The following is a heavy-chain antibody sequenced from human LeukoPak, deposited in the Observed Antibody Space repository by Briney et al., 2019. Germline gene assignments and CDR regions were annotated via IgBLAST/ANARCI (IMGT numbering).Heavy chain of an antibody. CDR2: INHSGST. J-gene: IGHJ4*02. CDR3: ASPPAPYGDYRPPLHY. V-gene: IGHV4-34*01. Sequence: SETLSLTCAVYGGSFSGYYWSWIRQPPGKGLEWIGEINHSGSTNYNPSLKSRVTISVDTSKNQFSLKLSSVTAADTAVYYCASPPAPYGDYRPPLHYWGQGTLVTVSS. D-gene: IGHD4-17*01. CDR1: GGSFSGYY.